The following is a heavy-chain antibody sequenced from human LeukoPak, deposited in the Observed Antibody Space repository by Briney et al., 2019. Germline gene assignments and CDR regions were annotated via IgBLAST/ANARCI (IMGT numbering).Heavy chain of an antibody. CDR2: IYYSGST. J-gene: IGHJ4*02. D-gene: IGHD5-24*01. CDR1: GGSIRSYY. V-gene: IGHV4-59*01. CDR3: ARSVEMATTFDY. Sequence: SETLSLTCTVSGGSIRSYYWSWIRQPPGKGLEWIGYIYYSGSTNYNPSLKSRVTISVDTSKNQFSLKLSSVTAADTAVYYCARSVEMATTFDYWGQGTLVTVSS.